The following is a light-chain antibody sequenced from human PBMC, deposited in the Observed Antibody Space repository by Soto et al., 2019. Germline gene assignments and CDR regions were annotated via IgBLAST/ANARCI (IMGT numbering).Light chain of an antibody. CDR1: SGINVGTYR. CDR2: YKSDLDK. CDR3: MIWHSSAWV. Sequence: QAVVTQPASLSASPGSSASLTCTLRSGINVGTYRIYWYQQKPGSPPQYLLRYKSDLDKQQGSGVPSRFSGSKDLSANAGILLISGLQSEDEADYYCMIWHSSAWVFGRGTKLTVL. J-gene: IGLJ3*02. V-gene: IGLV5-45*01.